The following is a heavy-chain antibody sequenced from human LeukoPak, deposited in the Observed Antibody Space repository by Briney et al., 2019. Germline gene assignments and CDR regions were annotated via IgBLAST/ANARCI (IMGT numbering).Heavy chain of an antibody. CDR1: GGSFSGYY. D-gene: IGHD3-22*01. CDR3: AGHYYDSSGFDY. V-gene: IGHV4-34*01. CDR2: INHSGST. J-gene: IGHJ4*02. Sequence: SETLSLTCAVYGGSFSGYYWSWNRQPPGKGLEWIGEINHSGSTNYNPSLKSRVTISVDTSKNQFSLKLSSVTAADTAVYYCAGHYYDSSGFDYWGQGTLVTVSS.